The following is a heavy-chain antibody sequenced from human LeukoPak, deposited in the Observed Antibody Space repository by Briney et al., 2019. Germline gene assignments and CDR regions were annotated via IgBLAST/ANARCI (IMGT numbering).Heavy chain of an antibody. J-gene: IGHJ4*02. Sequence: SVKVSCKASGGTFSSYTISWVRQAPGQGLEWMGRIIPILGIANYAQKFQGRVTITADKSTSTAYMELSSLRSEDTAVYYCAGCSSTSCNRGNYWGQGTLVTVSS. CDR3: AGCSSTSCNRGNY. CDR1: GGTFSSYT. V-gene: IGHV1-69*02. CDR2: IIPILGIA. D-gene: IGHD2-2*02.